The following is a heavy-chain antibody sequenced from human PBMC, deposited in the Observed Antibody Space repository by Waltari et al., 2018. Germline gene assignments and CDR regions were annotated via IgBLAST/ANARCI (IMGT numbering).Heavy chain of an antibody. J-gene: IGHJ3*02. D-gene: IGHD2-21*02. Sequence: EVQLVESGGDLIQPGRSLRLSCAASGFTFADSAMHWVRQDPGKGLEWVSSISWNSGIRAYADSVRDRLTISRDNARSSLYLQIDSLRPEDTALYFCARGTVGTVSGGAFDIWGQGTMVTVSS. V-gene: IGHV3-9*01. CDR3: ARGTVGTVSGGAFDI. CDR1: GFTFADSA. CDR2: ISWNSGIR.